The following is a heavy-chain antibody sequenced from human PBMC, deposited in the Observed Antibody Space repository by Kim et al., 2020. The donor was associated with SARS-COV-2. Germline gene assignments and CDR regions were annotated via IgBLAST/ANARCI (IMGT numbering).Heavy chain of an antibody. J-gene: IGHJ5*02. CDR2: GRT. Sequence: GRTTDHPSLKSRVTKSVDRSKNQFSLKLSSVTAADTAVYYCARVTGWLHLWGQGTLVTVSS. V-gene: IGHV4-4*02. CDR3: ARVTGWLHL. D-gene: IGHD5-12*01.